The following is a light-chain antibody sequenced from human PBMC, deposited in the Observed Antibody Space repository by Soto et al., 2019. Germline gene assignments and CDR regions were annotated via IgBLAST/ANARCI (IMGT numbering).Light chain of an antibody. V-gene: IGKV3-15*01. J-gene: IGKJ1*01. CDR1: QSVSNN. CDR2: GAS. CDR3: QQYNDWPPWT. Sequence: EILMTQSPATLSVSPGDRATLSCRASQSVSNNLAWYQQRPGQAPRLLIYGASTRATGIPARFSDSGSGTEFTLTISSLQSEDFAVYYCQQYNDWPPWTFGQGTKVDIK.